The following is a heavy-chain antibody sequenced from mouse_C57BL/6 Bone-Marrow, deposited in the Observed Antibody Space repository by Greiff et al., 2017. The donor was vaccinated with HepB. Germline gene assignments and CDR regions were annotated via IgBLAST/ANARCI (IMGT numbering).Heavy chain of an antibody. CDR1: GYTFTSYG. CDR2: IYPRSGNT. V-gene: IGHV1-81*01. J-gene: IGHJ4*01. Sequence: QVQLQQSGAELARPGASVKLSCKASGYTFTSYGISWVKQRTGQGLEWIGEIYPRSGNTYYNEKFKGKATLTADKSSSTAYMELRSLTSEDSAVYFCARWGGSSLYYYAMDYWGQGTSVTVSS. CDR3: ARWGGSSLYYYAMDY. D-gene: IGHD1-1*01.